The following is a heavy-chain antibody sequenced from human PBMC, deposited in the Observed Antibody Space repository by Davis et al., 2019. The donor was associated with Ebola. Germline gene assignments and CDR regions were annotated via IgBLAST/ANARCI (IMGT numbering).Heavy chain of an antibody. D-gene: IGHD2-21*01. V-gene: IGHV3-48*03. Sequence: GESLKISCAASEFTLSSYEMNWVRQAPGKGLEWVSHIDSSASTTYYADSVKGRFTISRDNAKNSLFLQMNSLTAEDTALYYCAREAPFCGGDCLDYWGQGTLVTVSS. J-gene: IGHJ4*02. CDR2: IDSSASTT. CDR1: EFTLSSYE. CDR3: AREAPFCGGDCLDY.